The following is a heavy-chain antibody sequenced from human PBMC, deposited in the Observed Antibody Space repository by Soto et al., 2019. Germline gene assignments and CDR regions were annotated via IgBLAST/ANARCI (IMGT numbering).Heavy chain of an antibody. J-gene: IGHJ4*02. CDR3: ARDDRGPYDSSGYYYAEGSIGFDY. D-gene: IGHD3-22*01. CDR2: INPSVGST. Sequence: QVQLVQSGAEVKKPGASVKVSCKASGYTFTSYYMHWVRQAPGQGLEWMGIINPSVGSTSYAQKFQGRVTMTRDTSTSTVYMELSSLRSEDTAVYYCARDDRGPYDSSGYYYAEGSIGFDYWGQGTLVTVSS. V-gene: IGHV1-46*01. CDR1: GYTFTSYY.